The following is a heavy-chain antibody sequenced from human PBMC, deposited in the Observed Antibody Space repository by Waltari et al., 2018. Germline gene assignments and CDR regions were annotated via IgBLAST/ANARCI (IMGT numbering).Heavy chain of an antibody. Sequence: QVQLVESGGGVVQPGGSLRLSCATSAFTFSNYGIHWVRQAPGKGLEWVAFIRYDGSNKYYADSVKGRFTISRDNSRGTLYLQMNSLRAEDTAVYYCARDDYGDYRLGYWGQGTLVTVSS. J-gene: IGHJ4*02. CDR2: IRYDGSNK. CDR3: ARDDYGDYRLGY. CDR1: AFTFSNYG. D-gene: IGHD4-17*01. V-gene: IGHV3-30*02.